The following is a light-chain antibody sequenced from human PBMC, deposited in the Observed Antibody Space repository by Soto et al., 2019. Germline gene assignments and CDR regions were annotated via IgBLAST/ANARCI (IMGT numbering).Light chain of an antibody. CDR3: SSHTSSSTPHV. J-gene: IGLJ1*01. CDR2: DVR. CDR1: SSDVGGYNY. V-gene: IGLV2-14*03. Sequence: QSALTQPASVSGSPGQSITISCTGTSSDVGGYNYVSWYQQRPGTAPKLMIYDVRNRPSGVSNRFSGSKSGNTASLTISGLRAEDEADYYCSSHTSSSTPHVFGTGTKVTVL.